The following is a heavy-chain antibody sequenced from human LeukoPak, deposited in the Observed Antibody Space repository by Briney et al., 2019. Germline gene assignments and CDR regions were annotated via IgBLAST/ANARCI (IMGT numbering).Heavy chain of an antibody. CDR3: ATPPGYWGSAPFDF. V-gene: IGHV3-15*01. D-gene: IGHD7-27*01. Sequence: PGGSLRLSCAASGFTFSFTNAWLNWVRQTPGKGLEWVGHIKSKSEGETTDFAAPVKGRFTISRDDSKNTAYLQMNSLKTEDTAVYYCATPPGYWGSAPFDFWGQGTVVTVSS. CDR1: GFTFSFTNAW. CDR2: IKSKSEGETT. J-gene: IGHJ4*02.